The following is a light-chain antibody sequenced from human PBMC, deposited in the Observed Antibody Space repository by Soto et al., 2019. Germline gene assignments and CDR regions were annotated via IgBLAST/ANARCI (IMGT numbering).Light chain of an antibody. CDR1: QSVHTF. J-gene: IGKJ4*01. V-gene: IGKV3-11*01. CDR3: QQRFKWPLT. CDR2: DTS. Sequence: EIVLTQSPGTLSLSPGGRATLSCRVSQSVHTFLAWYQQKPGQSPRLLISDTSHRATGIPARFSGSGSGTDFTLTISSLEPEDFAVYYCQQRFKWPLTFGGGTRVEIK.